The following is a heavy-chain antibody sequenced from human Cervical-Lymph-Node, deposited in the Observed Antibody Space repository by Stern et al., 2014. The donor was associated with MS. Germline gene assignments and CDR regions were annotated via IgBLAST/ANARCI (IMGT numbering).Heavy chain of an antibody. J-gene: IGHJ6*02. Sequence: QVQLVQSGAEVKKPGASVKVSCKVSGYTLSEISMHWVRQAPGQGLEWMGGFDPEQGEPRYAQKFQGRVTMAEDRSTDTAYMELSSLRSEDTAVYYCATHRGRVTYYYGMDVWGQGTTVTVSS. CDR3: ATHRGRVTYYYGMDV. CDR2: FDPEQGEP. V-gene: IGHV1-24*01. D-gene: IGHD2-21*02. CDR1: GYTLSEIS.